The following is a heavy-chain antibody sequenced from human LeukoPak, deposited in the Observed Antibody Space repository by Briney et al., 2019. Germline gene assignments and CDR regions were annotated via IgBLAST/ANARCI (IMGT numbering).Heavy chain of an antibody. J-gene: IGHJ5*02. Sequence: GPVEVSCQASGSTFPNYGISWVRPAPGQGLEWMGWVSGDNGNTNYAQKLQGRATMTPDTYTSTAYMELRSLRSDDTAVYYCARGAPRMRIAAAGTSHRWFDPWGQGTLVTVSS. CDR2: VSGDNGNT. CDR1: GSTFPNYG. V-gene: IGHV1-18*01. D-gene: IGHD6-13*01. CDR3: ARGAPRMRIAAAGTSHRWFDP.